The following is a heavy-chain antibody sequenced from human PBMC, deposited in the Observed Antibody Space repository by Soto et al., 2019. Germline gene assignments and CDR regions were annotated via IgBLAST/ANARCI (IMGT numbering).Heavy chain of an antibody. CDR2: ISGSGGST. J-gene: IGHJ4*02. Sequence: AGGSLRLSCAASGFTFSSYAISWVRQAPGKGLEWVSAISGSGGSTYYADSVKGRFTISRDNSKNTLYLQMNSLRAEDTAVYYCAKDEGPLVGADFDYWGQGTLVTVSS. CDR1: GFTFSSYA. CDR3: AKDEGPLVGADFDY. D-gene: IGHD1-26*01. V-gene: IGHV3-23*01.